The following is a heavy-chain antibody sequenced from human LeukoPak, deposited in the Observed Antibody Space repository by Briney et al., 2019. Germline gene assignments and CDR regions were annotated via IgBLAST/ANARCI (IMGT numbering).Heavy chain of an antibody. Sequence: SETLSLTCTVSGGSISSYYWSWIRQPPGKGLEWIGNIFYSGSTNYNPSLKSRVTISVDTSKNQFSLKLSSVTAADTAVYYCARGPLFDYWGQGTLVTVSS. V-gene: IGHV4-59*01. CDR1: GGSISSYY. CDR2: IFYSGST. CDR3: ARGPLFDY. J-gene: IGHJ4*02.